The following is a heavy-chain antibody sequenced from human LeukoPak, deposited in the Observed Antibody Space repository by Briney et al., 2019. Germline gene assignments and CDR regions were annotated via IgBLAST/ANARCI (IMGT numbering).Heavy chain of an antibody. D-gene: IGHD3-10*01. CDR1: GGSISNYY. J-gene: IGHJ4*02. CDR2: IYYSGST. V-gene: IGHV4-59*01. CDR3: ARSHGSGSYYNLNDY. Sequence: SSETLSLTCTVSGGSISNYYWSWIRQPPGKGLEWIGYIYYSGSTNYNPSLRSRVTISVDTSKNQFSLKLSSVTAADTAVYYCARSHGSGSYYNLNDYWGQGTLVTVSS.